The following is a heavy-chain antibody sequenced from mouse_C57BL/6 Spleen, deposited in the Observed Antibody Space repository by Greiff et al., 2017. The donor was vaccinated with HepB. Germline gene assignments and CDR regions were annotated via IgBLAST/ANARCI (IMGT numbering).Heavy chain of an antibody. V-gene: IGHV5-16*01. J-gene: IGHJ2*01. CDR3: ARQGGYYVGYYFDY. D-gene: IGHD2-3*01. CDR1: GFTFSDYY. CDR2: INYDGSST. Sequence: EVHLVESEGGLVQPGSSMKLSCTASGFTFSDYYMAWVRQVPEKGLEWVANINYDGSSTYYLDSLKSRFIISRDNAKNILYLQMSSLKSEDTATYYCARQGGYYVGYYFDYWGQGTTLTVSS.